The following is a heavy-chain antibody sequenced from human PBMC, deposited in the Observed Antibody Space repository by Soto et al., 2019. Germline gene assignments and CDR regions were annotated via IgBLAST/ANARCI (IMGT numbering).Heavy chain of an antibody. D-gene: IGHD3-22*01. CDR1: GFTFSSYS. CDR2: ISSSSSYI. Sequence: LRLSCAASGFTFSSYSINWVRQAPWKGLEWVSSISSSSSYIYYADSVKGRFTISRDNAKNSLYLQMNSLRAEDTAVYYCARDRNYYDSSGSFDYWGQGTLVTVSS. J-gene: IGHJ4*02. CDR3: ARDRNYYDSSGSFDY. V-gene: IGHV3-21*01.